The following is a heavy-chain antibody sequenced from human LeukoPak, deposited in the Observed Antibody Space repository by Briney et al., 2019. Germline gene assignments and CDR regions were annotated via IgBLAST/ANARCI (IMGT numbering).Heavy chain of an antibody. CDR2: IVVGSGNT. D-gene: IGHD1-1*01. V-gene: IGHV1-58*02. J-gene: IGHJ2*01. CDR3: AACGSTGTDASYYWYLDL. Sequence: SVKVSCKASGFTFTSSAMQWVRQARGQRLEWIGWIVVGSGNTNYAQKFQERVTITRDMSTSTAYMELSSLRSEDTAVYYCAACGSTGTDASYYWYLDLWGRGTLVTVSS. CDR1: GFTFTSSA.